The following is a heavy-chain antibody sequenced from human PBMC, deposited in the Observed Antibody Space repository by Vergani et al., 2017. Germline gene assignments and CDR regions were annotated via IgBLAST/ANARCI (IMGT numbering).Heavy chain of an antibody. CDR2: IRYDGSNK. J-gene: IGHJ6*02. CDR1: GFTFSSYG. Sequence: QVQLVESGGGVVQPGGSLRLSCAASGFTFSSYGIHWVRQAPGKGLEWVAFIRYDGSNKYYADSVKGRFTISRDNSKNTLYLQMNSLRAEDTAVYYCAKDLGYYYGSGSYYKPMLDGMDVWGQGTTVTVSS. CDR3: AKDLGYYYGSGSYYKPMLDGMDV. V-gene: IGHV3-30*02. D-gene: IGHD3-10*01.